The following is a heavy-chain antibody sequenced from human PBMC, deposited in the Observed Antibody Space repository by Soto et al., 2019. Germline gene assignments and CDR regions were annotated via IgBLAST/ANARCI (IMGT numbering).Heavy chain of an antibody. CDR3: AKGKTSGWYYFDY. CDR2: MSATGRDT. V-gene: IGHV3-23*01. J-gene: IGHJ4*02. CDR1: GFTFSNYA. Sequence: QPGGSLRLSCAASGFTFSNYAMSWVRQAPGKGLEWVSGMSATGRDTYYADSVKDRFTISRDSSKNTLYLQMNSLRAEDTAIYYCAKGKTSGWYYFDYWGQGTLVTVSS. D-gene: IGHD6-19*01.